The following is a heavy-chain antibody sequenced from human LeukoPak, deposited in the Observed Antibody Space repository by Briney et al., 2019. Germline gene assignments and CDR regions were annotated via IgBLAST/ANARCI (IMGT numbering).Heavy chain of an antibody. V-gene: IGHV5-51*01. CDR3: ARGFYGGYYYYYYMDV. J-gene: IGHJ6*03. CDR2: IYPGDSDT. CDR1: GYSFTTYW. Sequence: GESLKISCKGSGYSFTTYWIGWVRQLPGKGLEWMGIIYPGDSDTRYSPSFQGQVTISADRSISTAYLQWSSLKASDTAMYYCARGFYGGYYYYYYMDVWGKGTTVTVSS. D-gene: IGHD4/OR15-4a*01.